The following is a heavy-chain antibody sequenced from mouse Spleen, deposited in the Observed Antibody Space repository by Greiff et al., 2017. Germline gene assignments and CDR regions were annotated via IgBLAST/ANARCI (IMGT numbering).Heavy chain of an antibody. CDR3: ARGAGWAWFAY. V-gene: IGHV5-17*01. CDR2: ISSGSSTI. Sequence: EVMLVESGGGLVKPGGSLKLSCAASGFTFSDYGMHWVRQAPEKGLEWVAYISSGSSTIYYADTVKGRFTISRDNAKNTLFLQMTSLRSEDTAMYYCARGAGWAWFAYWGQGTLVTVSA. J-gene: IGHJ3*01. CDR1: GFTFSDYG. D-gene: IGHD3-3*01.